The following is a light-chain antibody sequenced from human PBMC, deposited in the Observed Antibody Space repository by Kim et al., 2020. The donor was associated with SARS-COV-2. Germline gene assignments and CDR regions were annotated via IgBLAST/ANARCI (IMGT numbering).Light chain of an antibody. CDR3: QKCDSAPWT. J-gene: IGKJ1*01. V-gene: IGKV1-27*01. CDR2: PAS. CDR1: QDISNY. Sequence: DIQMTQSPSSLSASVGDRVTITCRASQDISNYLAWFQLKPGKAPKLLIYPASALQPGVPSRFSGSGSGTDFTLTVTSLQPEDVATYYCQKCDSAPWTFGQGTKVDIK.